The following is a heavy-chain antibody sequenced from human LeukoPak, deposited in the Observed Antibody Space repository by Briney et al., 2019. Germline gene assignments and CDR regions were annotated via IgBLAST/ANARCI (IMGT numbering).Heavy chain of an antibody. Sequence: GGSLRLSCAASGFTFSSYWMSWVRQAPGKGLEWVANIKQDGSEKYYVDSVKGRFTISRDNAKNSLYLQMNSLGAEDTAVYYCAKVASNTIFGVVTKTKGWFDSWGQGTLVTVSS. CDR1: GFTFSSYW. J-gene: IGHJ5*01. CDR2: IKQDGSEK. D-gene: IGHD3-3*01. V-gene: IGHV3-7*01. CDR3: AKVASNTIFGVVTKTKGWFDS.